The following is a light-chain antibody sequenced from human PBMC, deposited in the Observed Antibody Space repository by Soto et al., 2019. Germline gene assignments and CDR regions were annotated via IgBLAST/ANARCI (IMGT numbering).Light chain of an antibody. CDR3: SSYTSSGTVV. CDR1: SSDVGGYNY. V-gene: IGLV2-14*03. CDR2: EVT. Sequence: QSVLTQPASVSGSPGQSITLSCTGTSSDVGGYNYVCWYQQHPGKAPKLIIYEVTNRPSGVSNRFSASKSGNTASLSISGLQAEDEADYYCSSYTSSGTVVFGGGTKLTVL. J-gene: IGLJ2*01.